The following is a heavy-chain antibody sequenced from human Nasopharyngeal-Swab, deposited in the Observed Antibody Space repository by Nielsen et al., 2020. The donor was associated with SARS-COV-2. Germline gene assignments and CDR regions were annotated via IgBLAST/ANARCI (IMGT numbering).Heavy chain of an antibody. V-gene: IGHV3-73*01. CDR1: GFTFSDSA. CDR3: TRCGGGCYSGRDY. CDR2: IRSKGNNYAT. J-gene: IGHJ4*02. D-gene: IGHD2-21*02. Sequence: GGSLRLSCAASGFTFSDSAIHWVRQASGKGLEWVGRIRSKGNNYATAYAASVKGRFIIFRDDPTNTAYLQTNSLKTEDTAVYYCTRCGGGCYSGRDYWGQGTPVTVSS.